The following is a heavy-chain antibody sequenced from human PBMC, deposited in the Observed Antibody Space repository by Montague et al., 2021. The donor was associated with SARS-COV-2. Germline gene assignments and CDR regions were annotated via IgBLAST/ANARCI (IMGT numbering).Heavy chain of an antibody. D-gene: IGHD3-22*01. CDR2: ISGGGDRK. V-gene: IGHV3-23*01. Sequence: SLRLSCAASGFTFLRYTISWVRQAPGKGLEWVSGISGGGDRKYYADSVKGRLTISRDNSKNTVYVQMNSLRAEDTAVYYCAKFSRDSSGVAWGQGTLVTVPS. J-gene: IGHJ5*02. CDR3: AKFSRDSSGVA. CDR1: GFTFLRYT.